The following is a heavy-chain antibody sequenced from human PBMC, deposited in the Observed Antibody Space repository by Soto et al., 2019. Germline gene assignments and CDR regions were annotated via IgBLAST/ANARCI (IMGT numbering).Heavy chain of an antibody. CDR3: AKRGTAVVYGSGSYYRKYDALDI. CDR2: ISGSGGST. Sequence: EVQLLESGGGLVQPGGSLRLSCAASGFTFSSYAMSWVRQAPGKGLEWVSAISGSGGSTYYADSVKGRFTISRDNSKNTLYLQMNSLRAEDTAVYYCAKRGTAVVYGSGSYYRKYDALDIWGQGTMVTVSS. D-gene: IGHD3-10*01. V-gene: IGHV3-23*01. J-gene: IGHJ3*02. CDR1: GFTFSSYA.